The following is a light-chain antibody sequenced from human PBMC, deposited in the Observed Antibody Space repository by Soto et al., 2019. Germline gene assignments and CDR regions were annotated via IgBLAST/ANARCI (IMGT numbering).Light chain of an antibody. CDR3: TSWTTNNIPYV. Sequence: QSALTQPASVSGSPGQSITISCTGTTSDVGGYNYVSWYQQHPGKAPKLLIYEVSNRPSGVSDRFSGSKSGSTASLTISGLQADDEADYYCTSWTTNNIPYVFGTGTKLTVL. V-gene: IGLV2-14*03. CDR1: TSDVGGYNY. CDR2: EVS. J-gene: IGLJ1*01.